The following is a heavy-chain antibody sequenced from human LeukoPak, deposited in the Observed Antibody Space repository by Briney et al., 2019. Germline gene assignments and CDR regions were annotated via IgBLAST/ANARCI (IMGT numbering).Heavy chain of an antibody. D-gene: IGHD3-22*01. Sequence: GGSLRLSCVASGLTFSSYAMHWVRQAPGKGLEWVAVVSFDGSNKFYADSVKGRFSISRDNSKNTLSLQMNSLRPEDTALYYCARTFYDGTYFDYWGQGTLVTVSS. CDR3: ARTFYDGTYFDY. J-gene: IGHJ4*02. CDR1: GLTFSSYA. CDR2: VSFDGSNK. V-gene: IGHV3-30-3*01.